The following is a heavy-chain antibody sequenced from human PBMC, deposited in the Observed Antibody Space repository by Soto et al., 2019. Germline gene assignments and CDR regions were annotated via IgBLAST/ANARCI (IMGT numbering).Heavy chain of an antibody. V-gene: IGHV3-30-3*01. CDR3: ARALNVLRYFDWLSHGGGGAFDI. D-gene: IGHD3-9*01. CDR1: GFTFSSYA. Sequence: PGGSLRLSCAASGFTFSSYAMHWVRQAPGKGLEWVAVISYDGSNKYYADSVKGRFTISRDNSKNTLYLQMNSLRAEDTAVYYCARALNVLRYFDWLSHGGGGAFDIWGQGTMVTVSS. CDR2: ISYDGSNK. J-gene: IGHJ3*02.